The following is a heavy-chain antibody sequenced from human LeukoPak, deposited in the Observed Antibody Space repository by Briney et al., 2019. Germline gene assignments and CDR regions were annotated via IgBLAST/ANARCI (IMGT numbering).Heavy chain of an antibody. D-gene: IGHD5-18*01. CDR3: ARDKAHSYGRYFDP. V-gene: IGHV4-59*01. Sequence: SETLSLTCSVAGGSISTYYWNWIRQTPGKGLEWIGHISYGNTDYNPSLKSRVTISVDTSKNQFSLKLTSVTAADTAVYYCARDKAHSYGRYFDPWGQGALVVVSS. J-gene: IGHJ5*02. CDR1: GGSISTYY. CDR2: ISYGNT.